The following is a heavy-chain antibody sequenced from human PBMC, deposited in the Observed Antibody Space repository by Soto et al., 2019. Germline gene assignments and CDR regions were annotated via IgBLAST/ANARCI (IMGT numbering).Heavy chain of an antibody. CDR3: ATMGYYYDSSGYHKSAP. J-gene: IGHJ5*02. CDR2: IYYSGST. Sequence: TSETLSLTCTVSAGSINNYYWSWIRQPPGKGLGWIGYIYYSGSTNYNPSLKSRVTISVDTSKNQFSLKLSSVTAADTAVYYCATMGYYYDSSGYHKSAPLGKGTLVPGSS. D-gene: IGHD3-22*01. CDR1: AGSINNYY. V-gene: IGHV4-59*08.